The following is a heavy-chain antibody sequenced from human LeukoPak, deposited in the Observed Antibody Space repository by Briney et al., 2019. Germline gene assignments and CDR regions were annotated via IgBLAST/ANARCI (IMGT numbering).Heavy chain of an antibody. V-gene: IGHV1-2*02. CDR2: VNSDSGGT. CDR1: GYTFADYH. J-gene: IGHJ6*02. D-gene: IGHD5-18*01. Sequence: ASVKVSCTASGYTFADYHIHWVRQAPGQGLEWMGWVNSDSGGTNYAQKFQGRVTMTRDTSITIAYMELSSLRSDDAAIYYCARDSTAMTGLNMDVWGQGTTATVSS. CDR3: ARDSTAMTGLNMDV.